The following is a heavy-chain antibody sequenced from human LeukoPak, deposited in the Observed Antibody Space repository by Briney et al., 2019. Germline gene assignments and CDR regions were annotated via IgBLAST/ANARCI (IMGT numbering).Heavy chain of an antibody. CDR3: ARGSYGLGGFWDYYFDY. CDR1: GDSVSSNGAT. CDR2: TYYRTQWYS. Sequence: SQTLSLTCAISGDSVSSNGATWNWIRQSPSRGFQWLGRTYYRTQWYSDYAVSVQSRIIVNRDTSRNHFSPQLNSVTPEDTAVYYCARGSYGLGGFWDYYFDYWGQGALVTVSS. V-gene: IGHV6-1*01. J-gene: IGHJ4*02. D-gene: IGHD3-10*01.